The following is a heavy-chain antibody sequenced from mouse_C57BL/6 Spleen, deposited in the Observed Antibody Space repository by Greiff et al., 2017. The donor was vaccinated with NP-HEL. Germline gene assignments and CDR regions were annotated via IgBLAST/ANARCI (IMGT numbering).Heavy chain of an antibody. CDR3: ARSGVAYYAMDY. Sequence: VQLQQSGAELVKPGASVKLSCKASGYTFTSYWMHWVKQRPGQGLEWIGMIHPNSGSTNYNEKFKSKATLTVDKSSSTAYMQLSSLTSEDSAVYYCARSGVAYYAMDYWGQGPSVTVSS. V-gene: IGHV1-64*01. CDR1: GYTFTSYW. D-gene: IGHD1-1*02. J-gene: IGHJ4*01. CDR2: IHPNSGST.